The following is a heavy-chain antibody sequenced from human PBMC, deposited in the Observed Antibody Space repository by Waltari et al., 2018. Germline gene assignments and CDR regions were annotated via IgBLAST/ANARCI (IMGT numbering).Heavy chain of an antibody. V-gene: IGHV3-53*02. CDR1: VFTVSSNY. CDR3: ARDLGDSSGGMEAFDI. CDR2: IYSGGST. D-gene: IGHD3-22*01. J-gene: IGHJ3*02. Sequence: EVQLVETGGGLIQPGGSLRLSCAASVFTVSSNYMSWVRQAPGKGLEWVSVIYSGGSTYYADSVKGRFTISRDNSKNTLYLQMNSLRAEDTAVYYCARDLGDSSGGMEAFDIWGQGTMVTVSS.